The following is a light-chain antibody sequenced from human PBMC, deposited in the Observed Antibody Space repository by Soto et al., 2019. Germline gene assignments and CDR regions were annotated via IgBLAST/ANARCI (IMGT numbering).Light chain of an antibody. CDR2: KAS. V-gene: IGKV1-5*03. CDR1: QSISSW. CDR3: QQYNSYPLT. Sequence: DIQMTQSPSTLSASVGDRVTSTCRASQSISSWLAWYQQKPGKAPKLLIYKASSLESGVPSRFSGCGSGTEFTLTISSLQPDDFATYYCQQYNSYPLTFGQGTKVEIK. J-gene: IGKJ1*01.